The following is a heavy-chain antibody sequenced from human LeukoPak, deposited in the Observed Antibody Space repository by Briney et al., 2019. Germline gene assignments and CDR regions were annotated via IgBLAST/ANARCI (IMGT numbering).Heavy chain of an antibody. V-gene: IGHV6-1*01. Sequence: SQTLSLTCAISGDSVSSNSAAWNWIRQSPSRGLEWLGRTYYRSEWYNDYAVSVKSRITINPDTSKNQFSLQLNSVTPEDTAVYYCARDPGDCSGGSCYYRNYYYGMDVWGQGTTVTVSS. CDR2: TYYRSEWYN. CDR1: GDSVSSNSAA. CDR3: ARDPGDCSGGSCYYRNYYYGMDV. D-gene: IGHD2-15*01. J-gene: IGHJ6*02.